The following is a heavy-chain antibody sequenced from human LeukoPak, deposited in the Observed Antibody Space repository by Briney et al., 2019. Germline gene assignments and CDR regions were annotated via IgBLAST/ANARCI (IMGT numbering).Heavy chain of an antibody. CDR3: ARKRALNYGSGSYYTRQGYYFDY. V-gene: IGHV4-34*01. J-gene: IGHJ4*02. Sequence: SETLSLTCAVYGGSFSGYYWSWIRQPPGKGLEWIGEINHSGSTNYNPSLKSRVTISVDTSKNHFSLKLSSVTAADTAVYYCARKRALNYGSGSYYTRQGYYFDYWGQGTLVTVSS. CDR2: INHSGST. CDR1: GGSFSGYY. D-gene: IGHD3-10*01.